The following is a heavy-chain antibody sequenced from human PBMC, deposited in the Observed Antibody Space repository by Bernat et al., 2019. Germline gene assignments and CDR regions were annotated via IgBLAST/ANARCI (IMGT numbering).Heavy chain of an antibody. D-gene: IGHD4-11*01. CDR1: GGSFSGYY. CDR3: ARGHYSPPYYYYGMDV. Sequence: QVQLQQWGAGLLKPSETLSLTCAVYGGSFSGYYWSWIRQPPGKGLEWIGYIYYSGSTNYNPSLKSRVTISVDTSKNQFSLKLSSVTAADTAVYYCARGHYSPPYYYYGMDVWGQGTTVTVSS. J-gene: IGHJ6*02. CDR2: IYYSGST. V-gene: IGHV4-34*11.